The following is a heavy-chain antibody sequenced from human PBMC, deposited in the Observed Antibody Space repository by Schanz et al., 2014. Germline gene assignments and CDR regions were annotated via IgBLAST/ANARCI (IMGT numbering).Heavy chain of an antibody. CDR1: GYRFTDYH. J-gene: IGHJ4*02. Sequence: QVQLVQSGAEVKKPGASVKVSCKASGYRFTDYHIHWVRQAPGQGLEWMGWISPNNGGSNHAQKFQGRVTVTRDTSISTAYMELSSLRSDDTAVYYCASPDPGAALAYWGQGTLVTVSS. V-gene: IGHV1-2*02. CDR3: ASPDPGAALAY. CDR2: ISPNNGGS. D-gene: IGHD2-15*01.